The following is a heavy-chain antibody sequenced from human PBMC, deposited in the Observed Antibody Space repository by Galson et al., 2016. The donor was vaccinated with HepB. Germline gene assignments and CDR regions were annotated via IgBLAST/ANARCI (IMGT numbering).Heavy chain of an antibody. Sequence: SLRLSCAASRFSLSSYAMSWVRQAPGKGLEWVSTISGNGVGTYYADSVKGRFTISRDNSRNTLYVQMNSLRAEDTAIYYCARDPASFYYDSRFHPHDYWGQGTLVTVSS. CDR3: ARDPASFYYDSRFHPHDY. D-gene: IGHD3-22*01. V-gene: IGHV3-23*01. CDR2: ISGNGVGT. CDR1: RFSLSSYA. J-gene: IGHJ4*02.